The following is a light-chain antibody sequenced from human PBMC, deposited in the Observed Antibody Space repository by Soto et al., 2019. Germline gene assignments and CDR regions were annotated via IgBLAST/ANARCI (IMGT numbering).Light chain of an antibody. J-gene: IGKJ5*01. CDR2: GTS. CDR1: QAINTY. Sequence: DIQMTQSPSFLSASVGDRVTISCRASQAINTYLNWYQQKPGKAPKLLIYGTSDLQNGVPSRFSGGGAGTDFTLSISSLQPEDFAPYYCQQSYSTLLITFGQGTRLEV. V-gene: IGKV1-39*01. CDR3: QQSYSTLLIT.